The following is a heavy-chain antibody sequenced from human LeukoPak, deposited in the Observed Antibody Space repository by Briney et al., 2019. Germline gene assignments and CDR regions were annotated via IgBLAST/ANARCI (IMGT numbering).Heavy chain of an antibody. Sequence: SSETLSLTCTVSGGSISSYYWSWIRQPAGKGLEWIGRIYTSGSTNYNPSLKSRVTMSVDTSKNQFSLKLSSVTAADTAVYYCARGTVTTLGVWYFDYWGQGTLVTVSS. CDR3: ARGTVTTLGVWYFDY. V-gene: IGHV4-4*07. CDR1: GGSISSYY. J-gene: IGHJ4*02. CDR2: IYTSGST. D-gene: IGHD4-11*01.